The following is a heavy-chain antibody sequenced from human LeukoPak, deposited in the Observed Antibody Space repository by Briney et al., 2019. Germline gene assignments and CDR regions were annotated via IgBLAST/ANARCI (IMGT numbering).Heavy chain of an antibody. V-gene: IGHV3-23*01. CDR1: GFTFSSYA. Sequence: GGSLRLSRAASGFTFSSYAMSWVRQAPGKGLEWVSAISGSGGSTYYADSVKGRFTISRDNAKNSLYLQMNSLRAEDTAVYYCVGGDDQLRAPINYWGQGTLVTVSS. CDR2: ISGSGGST. D-gene: IGHD3-3*01. CDR3: VGGDDQLRAPINY. J-gene: IGHJ4*02.